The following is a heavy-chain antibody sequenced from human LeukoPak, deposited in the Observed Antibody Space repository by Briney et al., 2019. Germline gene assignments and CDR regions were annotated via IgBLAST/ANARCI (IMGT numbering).Heavy chain of an antibody. J-gene: IGHJ4*02. D-gene: IGHD3-22*01. CDR2: NRSSSRYL. Sequence: PGQSMSLSCAASGSTLSSHCMNWVRQAPGKVLEWVSSNRSSSRYLYYADSVKGRFTISRDNAKNSLYLQMNSLRAEDTAVYYCARRNHYDSKEIDYWGQGTLVTVSS. V-gene: IGHV3-21*01. CDR3: ARRNHYDSKEIDY. CDR1: GSTLSSHC.